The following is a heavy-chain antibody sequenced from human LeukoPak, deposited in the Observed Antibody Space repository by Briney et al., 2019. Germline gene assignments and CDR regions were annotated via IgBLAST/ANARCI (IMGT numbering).Heavy chain of an antibody. CDR1: GFTFDDYD. Sequence: GRSLRLSCATSGFTFDDYDMHWVRQAPGKGLERVSGISWNSVRLGNADFVGGRFTISRDNAEKSLHLHMNSLRPEDTAVYYCSKSGGAARARGYLQHWGQGALVTVSS. CDR3: SKSGGAARARGYLQH. V-gene: IGHV3-9*01. CDR2: ISWNSVRL. J-gene: IGHJ1*01. D-gene: IGHD2-8*02.